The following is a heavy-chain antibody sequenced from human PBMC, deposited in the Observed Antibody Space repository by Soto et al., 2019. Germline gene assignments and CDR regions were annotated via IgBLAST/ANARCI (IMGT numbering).Heavy chain of an antibody. V-gene: IGHV1-69*01. CDR3: ARDKCGEFPHYYYYGMDV. D-gene: IGHD3-10*01. Sequence: QVQLVQSGAEVKKPGSSVKVSCKASGGTFSSYAISWVRQAPGQGLEWMGGIIPIFGTANYAQKFQGRVTITADESTSTAYMELSSLRSEDTAVYYCARDKCGEFPHYYYYGMDVWGQGTTVTVSS. J-gene: IGHJ6*02. CDR1: GGTFSSYA. CDR2: IIPIFGTA.